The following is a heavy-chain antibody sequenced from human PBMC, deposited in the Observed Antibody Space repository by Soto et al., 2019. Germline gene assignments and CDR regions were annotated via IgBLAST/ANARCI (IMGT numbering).Heavy chain of an antibody. CDR1: GFTFRSYW. CDR3: VRSDGGGNSRGLGY. Sequence: GGSLRLSCAASGFTFRSYWMHWVRQAPGKGLVWVSRINSDETDTDYADSVKGRFTISRDNAMNTLYLQMNSLRADDTALYYCVRSDGGGNSRGLGYWGQGTLVTVSS. V-gene: IGHV3-74*01. D-gene: IGHD2-21*02. CDR2: INSDETDT. J-gene: IGHJ4*02.